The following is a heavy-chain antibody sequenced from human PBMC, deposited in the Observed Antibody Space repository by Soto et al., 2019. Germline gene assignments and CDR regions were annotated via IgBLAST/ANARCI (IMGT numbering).Heavy chain of an antibody. V-gene: IGHV1-18*01. D-gene: IGHD1-1*01. J-gene: IGHJ6*02. CDR3: AKGGGNDFYYNVMDV. CDR2: ISAYNGDT. Sequence: QVQLVQSGPEVKKPGASVKVSCKASGYTFASYGVSWVRQAPGQGLEWMGWISAYNGDTNYAQVFQGRVTMTTDTYTSTAYMEFRSLRSDDTAGYFCAKGGGNDFYYNVMDVWGQGTTVTVSS. CDR1: GYTFASYG.